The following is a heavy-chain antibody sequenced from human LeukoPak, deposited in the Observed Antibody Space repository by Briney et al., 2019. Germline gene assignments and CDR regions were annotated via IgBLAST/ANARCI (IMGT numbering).Heavy chain of an antibody. V-gene: IGHV4-61*02. CDR1: GGSISRGSYY. CDR2: IYNSGST. CDR3: ARQTFGVLYFDS. Sequence: SETLSLTCIVSGGSISRGSYYWSWIRQPAGKGLEWMGRIYNSGSTNYNPSLKSRVTISTDMSKNQISLKLSSVTAADTAVYYCARQTFGVLYFDSWGQGTLVIVSS. D-gene: IGHD3-10*01. J-gene: IGHJ4*02.